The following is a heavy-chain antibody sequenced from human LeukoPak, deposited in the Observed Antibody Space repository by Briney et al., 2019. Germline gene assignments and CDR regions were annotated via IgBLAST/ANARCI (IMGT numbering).Heavy chain of an antibody. Sequence: SQTLSLTCTVSGGSISSGGSYWSWIRQHPGKGLEWIGYMYYSGSTYYNPSLRSRVTISVDTSKNQFSLKLSSVTAADTAVYYCARDLAAATGLWGQGTLVTVSS. V-gene: IGHV4-31*03. CDR1: GGSISSGGSY. CDR3: ARDLAAATGL. D-gene: IGHD6-13*01. J-gene: IGHJ4*02. CDR2: MYYSGST.